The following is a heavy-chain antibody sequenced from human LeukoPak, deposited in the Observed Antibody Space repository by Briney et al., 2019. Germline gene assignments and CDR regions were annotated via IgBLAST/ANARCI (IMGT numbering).Heavy chain of an antibody. Sequence: ASVKVSCKASGYTFTGYYMHWVRQAPGQGLEWMGWINPNSGGTNYAQKFQGRVTITRDTSISTAYMELSRLRSDDTAVYYCAALRQYIAAAAAFDYWGQGTLVTVSS. CDR3: AALRQYIAAAAAFDY. J-gene: IGHJ4*02. D-gene: IGHD6-13*01. CDR2: INPNSGGT. V-gene: IGHV1-2*02. CDR1: GYTFTGYY.